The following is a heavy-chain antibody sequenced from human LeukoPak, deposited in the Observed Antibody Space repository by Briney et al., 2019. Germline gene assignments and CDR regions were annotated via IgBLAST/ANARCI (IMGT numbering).Heavy chain of an antibody. Sequence: PSETLSLTCTVSGGSISSGGYYWSWIRQHPGKGLEWIGYIYYSGSTYYNPSLKSRVTISVDTSKNQFSLKLSSVTAADTAVYYCARVWYGGNKSPFDYWGQGTLVTVSS. CDR3: ARVWYGGNKSPFDY. V-gene: IGHV4-31*03. CDR1: GGSISSGGYY. CDR2: IYYSGST. J-gene: IGHJ4*02. D-gene: IGHD4-23*01.